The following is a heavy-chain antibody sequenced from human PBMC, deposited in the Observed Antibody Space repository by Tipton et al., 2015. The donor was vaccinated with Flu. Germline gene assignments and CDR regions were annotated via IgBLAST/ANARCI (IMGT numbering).Heavy chain of an antibody. CDR3: VRPQVVGTPKQPEFDS. D-gene: IGHD4-23*01. CDR2: VSYDGDST. Sequence: QLVQSGGGLVKPGGSLRLSCAASGFTFHEYAMHWVRQAPGKGLEWVSLVSYDGDSTYYADSVKGRFTISRDNSKNSLFLQMNSLRAEDSAVYYRVRPQVVGTPKQPEFDSWGQGTLVTVSS. CDR1: GFTFHEYA. V-gene: IGHV3-43D*04. J-gene: IGHJ4*02.